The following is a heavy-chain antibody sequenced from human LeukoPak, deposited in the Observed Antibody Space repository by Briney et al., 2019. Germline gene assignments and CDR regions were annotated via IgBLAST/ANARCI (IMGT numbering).Heavy chain of an antibody. CDR2: IYYSGST. V-gene: IGHV4-59*01. J-gene: IGHJ2*01. Sequence: SETLSLTCTVSGGSISSYYWSWIRQPPGKGLEWIGYIYYSGSTNYNPSLKSRVTISVDTSKNQFSLKLSSVTAADTAVYYCARDVSSSWYRYFDLWGRGTLVTVSS. D-gene: IGHD6-13*01. CDR1: GGSISSYY. CDR3: ARDVSSSWYRYFDL.